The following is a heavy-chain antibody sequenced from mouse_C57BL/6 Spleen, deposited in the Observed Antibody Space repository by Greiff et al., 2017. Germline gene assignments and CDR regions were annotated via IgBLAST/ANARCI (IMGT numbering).Heavy chain of an antibody. CDR1: GFTFSSYG. Sequence: EVHLVESGGDLVKPGGSLKLSCAASGFTFSSYGMSWVRQTPDKRLEWVATISSGGSYTYYPDSVKGRFTISRDNAKNTLYLQMSSLKSEDTAMYYCARHDGNYHAYWGQGTLVTVSA. D-gene: IGHD2-1*01. J-gene: IGHJ3*01. V-gene: IGHV5-6*01. CDR2: ISSGGSYT. CDR3: ARHDGNYHAY.